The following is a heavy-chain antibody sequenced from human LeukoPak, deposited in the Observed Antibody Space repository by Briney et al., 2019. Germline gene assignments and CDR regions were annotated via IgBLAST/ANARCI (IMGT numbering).Heavy chain of an antibody. V-gene: IGHV3-23*01. CDR2: ISDTGDST. Sequence: GGSLRLSCAASGFTFSKYGMTWVRQAPGKGLEWVSTISDTGDSTYYADSVKSRFTISRDNSENTLYLQMNGLRAEDTAIYFCATGAYCDHWGQGTLVTVSS. J-gene: IGHJ4*02. CDR3: ATGAYCDH. CDR1: GFTFSKYG.